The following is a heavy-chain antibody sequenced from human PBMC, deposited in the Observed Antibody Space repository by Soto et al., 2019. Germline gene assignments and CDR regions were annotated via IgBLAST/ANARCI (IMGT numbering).Heavy chain of an antibody. V-gene: IGHV3-23*01. Sequence: PGGWLRLSSAGAGYTLMSYAMSWVRQAPGKGMEWVSAISESGGSTYYADSVKGRFTISRDNSKNTLYLQMNSLRAEDTAAYYCAKDKPGTTAFDIWGRGTLVTVSS. CDR3: AKDKPGTTAFDI. CDR1: GYTLMSYA. CDR2: ISESGGST. J-gene: IGHJ3*02. D-gene: IGHD1-1*01.